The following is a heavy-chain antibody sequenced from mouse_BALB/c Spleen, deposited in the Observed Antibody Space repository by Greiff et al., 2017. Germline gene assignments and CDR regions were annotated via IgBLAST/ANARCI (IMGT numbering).Heavy chain of an antibody. Sequence: QVQLKQSGPQLVRPGASVKISCKASGYSFTSYWMHWVKQRPGQGLEWIGMIDPSDSETRLNQKFKDKATLTVDKSSSTAYMQLSSPTSEDSAVYYCARGDYGLFAYWGQGTLVTVSA. CDR2: IDPSDSET. D-gene: IGHD1-2*01. V-gene: IGHV1S126*01. CDR1: GYSFTSYW. J-gene: IGHJ3*01. CDR3: ARGDYGLFAY.